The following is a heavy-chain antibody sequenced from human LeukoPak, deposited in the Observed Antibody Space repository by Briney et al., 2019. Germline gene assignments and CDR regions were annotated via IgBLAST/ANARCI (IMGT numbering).Heavy chain of an antibody. CDR2: IYYSGST. V-gene: IGHV4-39*01. CDR1: GGSISSSSYY. CDR3: ARRLPGGCFDY. Sequence: SETLSLTCTVSGGSISSSSYYWGWIRQPPGKGLEWIGSIYYSGSTYYNPSLKSRVTISVDTSKNQFSLKLSSVTAADTAVYYCARRLPGGCFDYWGQGTLVTVSS. D-gene: IGHD1-1*01. J-gene: IGHJ4*02.